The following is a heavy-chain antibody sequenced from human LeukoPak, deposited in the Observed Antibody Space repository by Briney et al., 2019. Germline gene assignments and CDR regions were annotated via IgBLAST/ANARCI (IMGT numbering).Heavy chain of an antibody. D-gene: IGHD2-2*01. V-gene: IGHV1-69*13. J-gene: IGHJ6*02. CDR1: GGTFSSYA. CDR3: ARGYCSSTSCSRRRYYYGMDV. Sequence: GASVTVSCKASGGTFSSYAISWVRQAPGQGLEWMGGIIPIFGTANYAQKFQGRVTITADESTSTAYMELSSLRSEDTAVYYCARGYCSSTSCSRRRYYYGMDVWGQGTTVTVSS. CDR2: IIPIFGTA.